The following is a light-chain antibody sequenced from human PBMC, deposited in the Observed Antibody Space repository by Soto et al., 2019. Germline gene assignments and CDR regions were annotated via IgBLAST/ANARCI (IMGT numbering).Light chain of an antibody. CDR1: QGISSY. J-gene: IGKJ1*01. V-gene: IGKV1-9*01. CDR2: TAS. Sequence: DIQLTQSPSFLSASVGDRVTITCRASQGISSYLAWYQQKPGKAPKLLIYTASTLQSGVPSRFSRSGSGTEFTLTISRLQPEDFATSYCQQVNSYPRTFGQGTKVEIK. CDR3: QQVNSYPRT.